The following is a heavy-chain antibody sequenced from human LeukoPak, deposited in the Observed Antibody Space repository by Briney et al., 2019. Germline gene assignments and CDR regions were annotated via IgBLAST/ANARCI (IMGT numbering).Heavy chain of an antibody. D-gene: IGHD5-18*01. CDR1: GYTFTSYG. V-gene: IGHV1-18*01. CDR2: ISAYNGNT. CDR3: ARVTGDGRGYSYGYPDY. J-gene: IGHJ4*02. Sequence: ASVKVSCKASGYTFTSYGISWVRQAPGQGLEWMGWISAYNGNTNYAQKLQGRVTMTTDTSTSTAYMELRSLRSDDTAVYYCARVTGDGRGYSYGYPDYWGQGALVTVSS.